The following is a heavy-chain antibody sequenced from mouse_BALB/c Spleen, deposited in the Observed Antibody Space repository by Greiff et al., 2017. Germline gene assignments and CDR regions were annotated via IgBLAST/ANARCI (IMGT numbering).Heavy chain of an antibody. V-gene: IGHV1-53*01. J-gene: IGHJ4*01. CDR2: INLSNGGT. D-gene: IGHD2-14*01. CDR1: GYTFTSYY. Sequence: VKLVESGAELVKPGASVKLSCKASGYTFTSYYMYWVKQRPGQGLEWIGEINLSNGGTNFNEKFKSKATLTVDKSSNTAYLQLSSLTSEDTAVYYCNARYDEYAMDYWGQGTSVTVSS. CDR3: NARYDEYAMDY.